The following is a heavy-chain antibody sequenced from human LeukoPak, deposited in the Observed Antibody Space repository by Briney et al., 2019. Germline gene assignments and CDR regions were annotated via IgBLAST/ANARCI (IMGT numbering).Heavy chain of an antibody. CDR3: VKDIDGDYIY. V-gene: IGHV3-30*04. CDR1: GFTFSSYA. D-gene: IGHD4-17*01. J-gene: IGHJ4*02. CDR2: ISYDGSNK. Sequence: GGSLRLSCAASGFTFSSYAMHWVRQAPGKGLEWVAVISYDGSNKYYADSVKGRFTISRDNSKNTLYLQMNSLRAEDTAVYYCVKDIDGDYIYWGQGTLVTVSS.